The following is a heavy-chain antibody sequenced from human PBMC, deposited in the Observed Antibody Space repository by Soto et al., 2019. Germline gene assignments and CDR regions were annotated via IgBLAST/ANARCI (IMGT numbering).Heavy chain of an antibody. Sequence: EVQLLESGGGLEQPGVSLRISCAASGFTFTRYAMGWVRQAPGMGLEWVSSISGGADITNYADSIKGRFTISRDNSSDTLYLQMNSLRFEDTTLYYCARLPIVSTVTHYLDNGGQGALVTDSS. V-gene: IGHV3-23*01. D-gene: IGHD4-17*01. CDR3: ARLPIVSTVTHYLDN. J-gene: IGHJ4*02. CDR2: ISGGADIT. CDR1: GFTFTRYA.